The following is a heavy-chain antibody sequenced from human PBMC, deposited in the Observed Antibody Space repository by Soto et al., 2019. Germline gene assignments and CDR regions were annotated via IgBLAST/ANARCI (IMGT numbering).Heavy chain of an antibody. J-gene: IGHJ6*03. CDR3: ARGTYYDFWSGYSYYYYYMDV. V-gene: IGHV4-4*02. D-gene: IGHD3-3*01. Sequence: SETLSLTCAVSSGSISSSNWWSWVRQPPGKGLEWIGEIYHSGSTSYNPSLKSRVTISVDKSKNQFSLKLSSVTAADTAVYYCARGTYYDFWSGYSYYYYYMDVWGKGTTVTVSS. CDR1: SGSISSSNW. CDR2: IYHSGST.